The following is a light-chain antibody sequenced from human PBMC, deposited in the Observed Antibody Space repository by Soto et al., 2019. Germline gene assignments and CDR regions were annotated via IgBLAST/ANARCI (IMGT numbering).Light chain of an antibody. CDR1: QSVSSN. CDR2: GAS. Sequence: EIVITQSPSTLSVSPEERATLSCRASQSVSSNLAWYQQKPGQAPRLLIYGASTRATGVPDRFSGSGSGTEFTLSIRSLQSDDFAVYHCQQYYTWPRTTFGQGTLLEVK. V-gene: IGKV3-15*01. CDR3: QQYYTWPRTT. J-gene: IGKJ5*01.